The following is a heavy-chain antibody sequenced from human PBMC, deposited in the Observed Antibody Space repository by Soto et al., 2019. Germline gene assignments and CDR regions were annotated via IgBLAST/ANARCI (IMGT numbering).Heavy chain of an antibody. V-gene: IGHV3-23*01. CDR3: AKFFVETGSNSGWPWSFHY. J-gene: IGHJ4*02. CDR1: GSTFSNYA. D-gene: IGHD6-25*01. CDR2: ISGSGGTT. Sequence: EVQLLESGGGLVQPGRSLRLSCAASGSTFSNYAMSWVRQAPGQGLDWVSAISGSGGTTYYADSVKGRFTISRDNSKYTLFLQMNSLRAEDAAVYYCAKFFVETGSNSGWPWSFHYWGQGTLVTVSS.